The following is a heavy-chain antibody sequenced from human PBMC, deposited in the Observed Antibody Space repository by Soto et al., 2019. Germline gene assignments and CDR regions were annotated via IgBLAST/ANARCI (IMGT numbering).Heavy chain of an antibody. J-gene: IGHJ3*02. V-gene: IGHV3-23*01. CDR2: ISSSGDST. Sequence: EVQLLQTGGGLVQPGGSLSLSCAASGFMFRSYAMNWVRQAPGKGLEWVSAISSSGDSTDYAESVRGRFTISRDNSINTLYLHMGSLRPEDTAVYYCAHPRGYGVFDAVDIWGQGTMVTVS. CDR1: GFMFRSYA. D-gene: IGHD4-17*01. CDR3: AHPRGYGVFDAVDI.